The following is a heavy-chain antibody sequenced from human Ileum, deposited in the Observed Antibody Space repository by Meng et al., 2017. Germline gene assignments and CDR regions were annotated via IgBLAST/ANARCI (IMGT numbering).Heavy chain of an antibody. D-gene: IGHD3-16*01. CDR3: ARDGYAYVWCTKLDYFDY. CDR1: GGTCSTYA. J-gene: IGHJ4*02. CDR2: ISHIFGTV. Sequence: QLVQVVQWVMKLGASGKVSCKASGGTCSTYATTWLRQAPVQVLEFLGGISHIFGTVNFVQKYRSKVTITDDKYTSTAYMELSSMSSEDTAVYYLARDGYAYVWCTKLDYFDYWGQGTLVTVSS. V-gene: IGHV1-69*06.